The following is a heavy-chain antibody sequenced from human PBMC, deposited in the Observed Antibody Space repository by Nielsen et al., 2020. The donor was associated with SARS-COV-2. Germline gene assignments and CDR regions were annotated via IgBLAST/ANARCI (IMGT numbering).Heavy chain of an antibody. J-gene: IGHJ6*02. Sequence: GGSLRLSCAASGFTFSSYSMNWVRQAPGKGLEWVSSISSSSSYIYYADSEKGRFTISRDNAKNSLYLQMNSLRAEDTAVYYCARGMVRGSVSGMDVWGQGTTVTVSS. CDR1: GFTFSSYS. V-gene: IGHV3-21*01. CDR2: ISSSSSYI. D-gene: IGHD3-10*01. CDR3: ARGMVRGSVSGMDV.